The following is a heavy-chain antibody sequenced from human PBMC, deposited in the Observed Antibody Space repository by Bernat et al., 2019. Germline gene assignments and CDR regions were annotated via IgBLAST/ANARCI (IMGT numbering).Heavy chain of an antibody. V-gene: IGHV3-74*01. CDR2: VNTDGTST. D-gene: IGHD3-16*01. Sequence: VQLVESGGGLVQPGGSLRLSCAASGFTFSGYWMHWVRQVPGKGLVWVSRVNTDGTSTSYADSVNGRFTMSRDNDKSTLYLQMNSLRAEDTAVYYCVRDSFWGAIYYGMDVWGQGTTVTASS. CDR3: VRDSFWGAIYYGMDV. J-gene: IGHJ6*02. CDR1: GFTFSGYW.